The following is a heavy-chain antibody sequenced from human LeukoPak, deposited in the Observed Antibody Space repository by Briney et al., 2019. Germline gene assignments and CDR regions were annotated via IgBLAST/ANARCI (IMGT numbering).Heavy chain of an antibody. J-gene: IGHJ4*02. Sequence: PSQTLSLTCTVSGGSISSGDYYWSWIRQPPGKGLEWIGYIYYSGSTYYNPSLKSRVTISVDTSKNQFSLKLSSVTAADTAVYYCARVEMATILFDYWGQGTPVTVSS. D-gene: IGHD5-24*01. V-gene: IGHV4-30-4*01. CDR3: ARVEMATILFDY. CDR1: GGSISSGDYY. CDR2: IYYSGST.